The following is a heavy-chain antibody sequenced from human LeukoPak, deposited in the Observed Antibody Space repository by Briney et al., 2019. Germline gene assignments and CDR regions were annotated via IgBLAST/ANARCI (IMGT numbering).Heavy chain of an antibody. D-gene: IGHD2-15*01. J-gene: IGHJ4*02. CDR3: ARDLGSWSFDY. CDR1: GGTFSSYA. V-gene: IGHV1-69*04. CDR2: IIPILGIA. Sequence: ASVKVSCKASGGTFSSYAISWVRQAPGQGLEWMGRIIPILGIANYAQKFQGRVTITADKSTSTAYMELSSLRSEDTAVYYCARDLGSWSFDYWGQGTLVTVSS.